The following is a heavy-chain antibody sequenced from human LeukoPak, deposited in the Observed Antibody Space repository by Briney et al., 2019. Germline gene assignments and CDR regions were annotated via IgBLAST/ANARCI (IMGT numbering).Heavy chain of an antibody. CDR2: IYTSGST. D-gene: IGHD3-22*01. Sequence: SETLSLTCTVSGGSISSYYWSWIRQPAGKGLEWIWRIYTSGSTNYNPSLKSRVTMSVDTSKNQFSLKLSSVTAADTAVYYCARSYYYDSSGYSDDYFDYWGQGTLVTVSS. J-gene: IGHJ4*02. V-gene: IGHV4-4*07. CDR1: GGSISSYY. CDR3: ARSYYYDSSGYSDDYFDY.